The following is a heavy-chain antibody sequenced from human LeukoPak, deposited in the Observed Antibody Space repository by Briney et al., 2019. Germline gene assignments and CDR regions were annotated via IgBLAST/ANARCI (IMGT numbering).Heavy chain of an antibody. CDR3: ARWSSILFDY. D-gene: IGHD2-21*01. J-gene: IGHJ4*02. V-gene: IGHV1-46*01. Sequence: GASVKVSCKTSGYTFTSYYMHWVRQAPGQGLEWMGIINPSGGSTSYAQKLQGRVTMTTDTSTSTAYMELRSLRSDDTAVYYCARWSSILFDYWGQGTLVTVSS. CDR2: INPSGGST. CDR1: GYTFTSYY.